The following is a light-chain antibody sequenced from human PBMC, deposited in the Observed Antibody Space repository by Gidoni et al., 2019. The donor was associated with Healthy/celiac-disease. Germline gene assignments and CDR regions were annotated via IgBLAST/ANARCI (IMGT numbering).Light chain of an antibody. CDR1: SGSIGNNY. CDR3: QSYDISTHVV. CDR2: HDN. J-gene: IGLJ2*01. V-gene: IGLV6-57*02. Sequence: NFMLTQPQSVSESPGKTVTISCTGSSGSIGNNYVHWYQHRPGSAPTTVIYHDNQRPSGVPARFSGSSDSSSNSASLTISGLSTEDEADYYCQSYDISTHVVIGGGTKLTVL.